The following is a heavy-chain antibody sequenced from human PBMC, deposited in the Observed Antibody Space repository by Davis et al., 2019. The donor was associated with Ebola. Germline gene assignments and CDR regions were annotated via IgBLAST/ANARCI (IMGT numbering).Heavy chain of an antibody. J-gene: IGHJ3*02. CDR3: ARATPTYYYDSSGYYGRPDAFDI. Sequence: SETLSLSCTVSGGSISSYYWSWIRQPPGKGLEWIGYIYYSGSTNYNPSLKSRVTISVDTSKNQFSLKLSSVTAADTAVYYCARATPTYYYDSSGYYGRPDAFDIWGQGTMVTVSS. V-gene: IGHV4-59*12. CDR2: IYYSGST. D-gene: IGHD3-22*01. CDR1: GGSISSYY.